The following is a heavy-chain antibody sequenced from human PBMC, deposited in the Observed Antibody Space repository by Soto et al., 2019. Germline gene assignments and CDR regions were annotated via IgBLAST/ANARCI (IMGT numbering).Heavy chain of an antibody. CDR2: IYTSGST. CDR1: GGSISSYY. Sequence: PSETLSLTCTVSGGSISSYYWSWIRQPAGKGLEWIGRIYTSGSTNYNPSLKSRVTMSVDTSKNQFSLKLSSVTAADTAVYYCAREGAPHYDFWSGYSSRRPPFDPWGQGTQVTVSS. CDR3: AREGAPHYDFWSGYSSRRPPFDP. J-gene: IGHJ5*02. V-gene: IGHV4-4*07. D-gene: IGHD3-3*01.